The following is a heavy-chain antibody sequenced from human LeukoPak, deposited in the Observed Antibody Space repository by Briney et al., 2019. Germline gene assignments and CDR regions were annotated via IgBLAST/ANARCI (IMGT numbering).Heavy chain of an antibody. CDR3: ARSRLADSGYDEFDY. V-gene: IGHV3-30*19. J-gene: IGHJ4*02. CDR2: IWYDGKNK. CDR1: GSNFTGYG. Sequence: GGSLRLSCAASGSNFTGYGIHWVRQVPGKGLDWVAVIWYDGKNKHYADSVRGRFTISRDTSKNTLYLQMNSLRAEDTAVYYCARSRLADSGYDEFDYWGQGTLVTVSS. D-gene: IGHD5-12*01.